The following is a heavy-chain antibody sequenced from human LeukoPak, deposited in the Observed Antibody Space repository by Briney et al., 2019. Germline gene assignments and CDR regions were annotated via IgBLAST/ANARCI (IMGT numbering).Heavy chain of an antibody. CDR1: GFTFSSYW. J-gene: IGHJ3*02. D-gene: IGHD3-10*01. CDR2: IKQDGNEK. Sequence: PGGSLRLSCAASGFTFSSYWMSWVRQAPGKGLEWVANIKQDGNEKYYVDSVKGRFTISRDNAKNSLYLQMNSLRAEDTAVYYCARLAGIWFGEPDHDAFDIWGQGTMVTVSS. CDR3: ARLAGIWFGEPDHDAFDI. V-gene: IGHV3-7*01.